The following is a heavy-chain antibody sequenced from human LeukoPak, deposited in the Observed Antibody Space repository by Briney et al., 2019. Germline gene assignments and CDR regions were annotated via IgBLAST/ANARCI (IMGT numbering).Heavy chain of an antibody. CDR2: IYTSGST. CDR3: ARGGRSRGSMSFYYMDV. Sequence: SETLSLTCTVSSGSISSYYWSWIRQPAGKGLEWIGRIYTSGSTNYNPSLESRVTISAETSKNQVSLKVKSVTAADTAVYYCARGGRSRGSMSFYYMDVWGKGATVTVSS. V-gene: IGHV4-4*07. J-gene: IGHJ6*03. CDR1: SGSISSYY. D-gene: IGHD3-10*01.